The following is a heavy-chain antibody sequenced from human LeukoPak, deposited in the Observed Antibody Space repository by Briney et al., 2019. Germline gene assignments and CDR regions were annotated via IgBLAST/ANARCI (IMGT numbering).Heavy chain of an antibody. CDR2: ISGSGGST. D-gene: IGHD1-26*01. J-gene: IGHJ4*02. V-gene: IGHV3-23*01. CDR3: AKECPRIHRHGSYSLKFTGKHRAPRPFDY. CDR1: GFTFSSYA. Sequence: PGGSLRLSCAASGFTFSSYAMSWVRQAPGKGLEWVSAISGSGGSTYYADSVKGRFTISRDNSKNTLYLQMNSLRAEDTAVYYCAKECPRIHRHGSYSLKFTGKHRAPRPFDYWGQGTLVTVSS.